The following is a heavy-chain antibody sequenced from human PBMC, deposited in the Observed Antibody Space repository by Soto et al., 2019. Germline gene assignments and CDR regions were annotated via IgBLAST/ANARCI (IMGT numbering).Heavy chain of an antibody. V-gene: IGHV3-21*01. CDR1: GFTFSSYS. CDR2: ISSSSSYI. D-gene: IGHD7-27*01. J-gene: IGHJ3*02. CDR3: ARASNGDAFDI. Sequence: PGGSLRLSFAASGFTFSSYSMNWVRQAPGKGLEWVSSISSSSSYIYYADSVKGRFTISRDNAKNSLYLQMNSLRAEDTAVYYCARASNGDAFDIWGQGTMVTVSS.